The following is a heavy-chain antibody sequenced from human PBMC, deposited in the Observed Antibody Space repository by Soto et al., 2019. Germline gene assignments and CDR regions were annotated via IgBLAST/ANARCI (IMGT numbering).Heavy chain of an antibody. J-gene: IGHJ4*02. D-gene: IGHD6-19*01. CDR3: ARRIAVAGNLDY. V-gene: IGHV3-21*01. CDR2: ISSSSSYI. CDR1: GFTFSSYS. Sequence: EVQLVESGGGLVKPGGSLRLSCAASGFTFSSYSMNWVRQAPGKGLEWFSSISSSSSYIYYADSVKGRFTISRDNAKHSLYLQMNSLRAEDTAVYYCARRIAVAGNLDYWGQGTLVTVSS.